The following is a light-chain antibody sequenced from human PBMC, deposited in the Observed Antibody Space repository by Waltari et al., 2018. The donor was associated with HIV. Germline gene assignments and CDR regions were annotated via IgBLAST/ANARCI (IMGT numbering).Light chain of an antibody. Sequence: SSVLTQPPSVSVAPGPTARITCGGSIIVIKSVHWYQQKPGQAPVLVVYADSDRPSGIPERFSGSNSGNTATLTISRVEAGDEADFYCQVWDISADHGNVVFGGGTKLTVL. J-gene: IGLJ2*01. CDR2: ADS. CDR1: IIVIKS. CDR3: QVWDISADHGNVV. V-gene: IGLV3-21*02.